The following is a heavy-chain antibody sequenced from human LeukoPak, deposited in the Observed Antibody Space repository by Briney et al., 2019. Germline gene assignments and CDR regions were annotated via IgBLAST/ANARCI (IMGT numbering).Heavy chain of an antibody. CDR1: GGSISSYY. J-gene: IGHJ5*02. CDR2: IYYSGST. D-gene: IGHD6-19*01. CDR3: ARTDSSGWYDWFDP. Sequence: SETLSLTCTVSGGSISSYYWSWLRQPPGKGLEWIGYIYYSGSTNYNPSLKSRVTISVDTSKNQFSLKLSSVTAADTAVYYCARTDSSGWYDWFDPWGQGTLVTVSS. V-gene: IGHV4-59*01.